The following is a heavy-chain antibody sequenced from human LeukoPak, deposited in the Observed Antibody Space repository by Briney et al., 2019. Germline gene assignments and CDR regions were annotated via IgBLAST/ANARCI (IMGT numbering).Heavy chain of an antibody. CDR3: AKXGGSGLIDY. CDR1: GASISSNNYY. D-gene: IGHD3-16*01. V-gene: IGHV4-39*01. CDR2: IYSSGNT. J-gene: IGHJ4*02. Sequence: ETLXXTXTVSGASISSNNYYWGWVRQPPGKGLEWIGNIYSSGNTYYNASLKSRVTIYIDTSKNQFSLNLSSVTAADTAVYYXAKXGGSGLIDYWGQGTLVTVSS.